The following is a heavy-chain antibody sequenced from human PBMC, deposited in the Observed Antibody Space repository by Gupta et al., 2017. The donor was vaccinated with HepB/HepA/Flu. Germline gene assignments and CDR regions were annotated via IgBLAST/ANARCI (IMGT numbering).Heavy chain of an antibody. CDR1: GYRFASYW. CDR2: IFPGDSDT. Sequence: EVQLVQSGAEVKKPGESLKISCKGSGYRFASYWIGWVRQMPGKGLEWMGIIFPGDSDTRYRPTVQGHITISVDKSISTAYLQWNSLQASDTAIYYCVRPVDMRGDYEGYYFDSWGQGALVTVS. CDR3: VRPVDMRGDYEGYYFDS. J-gene: IGHJ4*02. V-gene: IGHV5-51*01. D-gene: IGHD3-16*01.